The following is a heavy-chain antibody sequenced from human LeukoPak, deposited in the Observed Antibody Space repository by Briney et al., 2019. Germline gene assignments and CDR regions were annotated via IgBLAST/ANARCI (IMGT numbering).Heavy chain of an antibody. Sequence: SETLSLTCTVSGGSISSYYWSWIRQPSGKGLEWIGYIYYSGSTNYNPSLKSRVTISVDTSKNQFSLKLSSVTAADTAVYYCAGRVGATPFDYWGQGTLVTVSS. CDR3: AGRVGATPFDY. V-gene: IGHV4-59*01. CDR2: IYYSGST. CDR1: GGSISSYY. J-gene: IGHJ4*02. D-gene: IGHD1-26*01.